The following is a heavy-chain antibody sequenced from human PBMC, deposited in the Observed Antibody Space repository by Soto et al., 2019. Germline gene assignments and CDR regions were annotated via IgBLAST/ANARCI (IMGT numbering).Heavy chain of an antibody. CDR3: AKELPGPRQIAAAYIFDY. Sequence: GGSLRLSCAASGFTFDDYAMHWVRQAPGKGLEWVSGISWNSGSIGYADSVKGRFTISRDNAKNSLYLQMNSLRAEDTALYYCAKELPGPRQIAAAYIFDYWGQGTLVTVSS. CDR2: ISWNSGSI. CDR1: GFTFDDYA. J-gene: IGHJ4*02. D-gene: IGHD6-13*01. V-gene: IGHV3-9*01.